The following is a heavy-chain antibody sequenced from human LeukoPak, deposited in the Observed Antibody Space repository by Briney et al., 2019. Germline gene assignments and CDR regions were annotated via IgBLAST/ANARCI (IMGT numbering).Heavy chain of an antibody. CDR3: ARDWLGDFDY. V-gene: IGHV3-30-3*01. CDR1: GFTFSSYA. J-gene: IGHJ4*02. Sequence: GGSLRLSCAASGFTFSSYAMHWVRQAPGKGLEWVAVISYDGSNKYYADSVKGRFTISRDNSKNTLYLQMNSLRAEDTAVYYCARDWLGDFDYWGQGTPVTVSS. D-gene: IGHD3-10*01. CDR2: ISYDGSNK.